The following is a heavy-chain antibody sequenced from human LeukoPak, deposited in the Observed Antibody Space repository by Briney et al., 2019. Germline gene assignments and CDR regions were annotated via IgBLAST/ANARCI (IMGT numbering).Heavy chain of an antibody. Sequence: ASVKVSCKASGYTFTGYYMHWVRQAPGQGLEWMGRINPNSGGTNYAQKFQGRVTMTRDTSISTAYMELSRLRSDDTAVYYCEAPVRAKDAFDIWGQGTMVTVSS. CDR1: GYTFTGYY. D-gene: IGHD1-26*01. CDR2: INPNSGGT. V-gene: IGHV1-2*06. J-gene: IGHJ3*02. CDR3: EAPVRAKDAFDI.